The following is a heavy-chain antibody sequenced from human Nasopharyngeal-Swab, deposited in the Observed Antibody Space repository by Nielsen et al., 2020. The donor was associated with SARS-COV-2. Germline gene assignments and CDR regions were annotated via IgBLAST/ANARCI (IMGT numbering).Heavy chain of an antibody. V-gene: IGHV3-30-3*01. J-gene: IGHJ6*02. CDR3: ARVRGYCSSTSCYGARYYYYYGMDV. Sequence: GGSLRLSCAASGFTFSSYAMHWVRQAPGKGLEWVAVISYDGSNKYYADSVKGRFTISRDNSKNTLYLQMNSLRAEDTAVYYCARVRGYCSSTSCYGARYYYYYGMDVWGQGTTVTVSS. D-gene: IGHD2-2*01. CDR1: GFTFSSYA. CDR2: ISYDGSNK.